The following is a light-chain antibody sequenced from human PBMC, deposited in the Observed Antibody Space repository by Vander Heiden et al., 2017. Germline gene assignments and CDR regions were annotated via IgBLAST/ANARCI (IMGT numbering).Light chain of an antibody. CDR3: MQALQTPRT. Sequence: DMVMTQSPLCLPVTPGEPASISCRSSQSLLHSNGYNYLDWYLQKPGQSPQLLIYLGSNRASGVPDRFSGSGSGTDFTLKISRVEAEDVGVYYCMQALQTPRTFGQGTKVEIK. J-gene: IGKJ1*01. CDR2: LGS. CDR1: QSLLHSNGYNY. V-gene: IGKV2-28*01.